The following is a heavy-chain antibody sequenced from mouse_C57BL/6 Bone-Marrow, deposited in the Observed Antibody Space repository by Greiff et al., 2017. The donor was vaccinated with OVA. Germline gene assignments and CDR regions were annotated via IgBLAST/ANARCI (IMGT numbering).Heavy chain of an antibody. Sequence: EVQRLESGGGLVQPGGSLKLSCAASGFTFSDYGMAWVRQAPRKGPEWVAFISNLAYSIYYADTVTGRFTISRENAKNTLYREMSRLRYEDTAMNYCARRGGNYVDFDYWGQGTTLTVSS. CDR2: ISNLAYSI. CDR1: GFTFSDYG. V-gene: IGHV5-15*01. CDR3: ARRGGNYVDFDY. J-gene: IGHJ2*01. D-gene: IGHD2-1*01.